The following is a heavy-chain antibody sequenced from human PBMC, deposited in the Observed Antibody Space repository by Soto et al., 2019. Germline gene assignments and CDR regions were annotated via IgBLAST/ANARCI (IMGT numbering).Heavy chain of an antibody. J-gene: IGHJ4*02. CDR2: IHPSGGST. CDR1: GFMFSNYG. D-gene: IGHD2-8*02. V-gene: IGHV3-23*01. Sequence: GGSLRLSCAAAGFMFSNYGMSWVRQAPGKGLQWVATIHPSGGSTHYAESVRGRFTITRDNSRDTLYLQMNSLTAEDTAVYYCAKDPSTGAPDCWGQGAQVTVSS. CDR3: AKDPSTGAPDC.